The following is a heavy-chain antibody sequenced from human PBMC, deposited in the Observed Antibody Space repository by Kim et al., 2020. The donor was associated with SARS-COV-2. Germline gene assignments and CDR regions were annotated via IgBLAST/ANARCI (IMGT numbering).Heavy chain of an antibody. D-gene: IGHD2-15*01. CDR2: IIPIFGTA. Sequence: SVKVSCKASGGTFSSYAISWVRQAPGQGLEWMGGIIPIFGTANYAQKFQGRVTITADESTSTAYMELSSLRSEDTAVYYCAREGVAAAAIKGGAQQFDYWGQGTLVTVSS. J-gene: IGHJ4*02. V-gene: IGHV1-69*13. CDR3: AREGVAAAAIKGGAQQFDY. CDR1: GGTFSSYA.